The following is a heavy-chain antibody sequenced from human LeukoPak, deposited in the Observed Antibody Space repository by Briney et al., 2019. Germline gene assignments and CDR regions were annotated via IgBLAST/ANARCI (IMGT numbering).Heavy chain of an antibody. CDR2: ISGTGAST. CDR1: GFPFRGYA. D-gene: IGHD3-3*01. J-gene: IGHJ4*02. Sequence: GGSLRLSCEGSGFPFRGYAMSWVRQAPGKGLEWVSGISGTGASTDYADPVKGRFTTSRDNSKNTVYLQMNSLRAEDTAIYYCAKDADFWSGYYDYWGQGTPVTVSS. CDR3: AKDADFWSGYYDY. V-gene: IGHV3-23*01.